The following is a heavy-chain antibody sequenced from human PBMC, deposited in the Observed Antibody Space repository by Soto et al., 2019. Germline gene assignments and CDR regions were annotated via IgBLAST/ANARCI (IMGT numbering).Heavy chain of an antibody. CDR1: GFTFSSYS. J-gene: IGHJ5*02. CDR2: ISSSSSYI. D-gene: IGHD2-8*01. Sequence: GGSLILSCAASGFTFSSYSMNWVRQAPGKGLEWVSSISSSSSYIYYADSVKGRFTISRDNAKNSLYLQMNSLRAEDTAVYYCARDHYCTNGVCSRPWFDPWGQGTLVTVSS. CDR3: ARDHYCTNGVCSRPWFDP. V-gene: IGHV3-21*01.